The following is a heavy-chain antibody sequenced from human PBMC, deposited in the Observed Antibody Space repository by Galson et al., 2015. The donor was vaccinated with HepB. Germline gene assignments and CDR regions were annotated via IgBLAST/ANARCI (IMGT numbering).Heavy chain of an antibody. CDR1: GFSLSTSGVG. J-gene: IGHJ4*02. V-gene: IGHV2-5*02. Sequence: PALVKPTQTLTLTCTFSGFSLSTSGVGVGWIRQPPGKALEWLALIYWDGDKRYSPSLKSRLTITKDTSKNQVVLTMTNMDPVDTATYYCAHRLHYGSSQEYYFDYWGQGTLVTVSS. CDR2: IYWDGDK. D-gene: IGHD6-13*01. CDR3: AHRLHYGSSQEYYFDY.